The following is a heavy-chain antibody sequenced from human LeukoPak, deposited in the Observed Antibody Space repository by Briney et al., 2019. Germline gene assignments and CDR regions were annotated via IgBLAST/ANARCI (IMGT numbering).Heavy chain of an antibody. CDR3: ARGYWIQLWLPPPGY. CDR1: GYTFTSYY. D-gene: IGHD5-18*01. V-gene: IGHV1-46*01. Sequence: ASVKVSCKASGYTFTSYYIHWVRQAPGQGLEWMGIINPSGGSTSYAQKFQGRVTMTRDTSTSTVYMELSSLRSEDTAVYYCARGYWIQLWLPPPGYWGQGTLVTVSS. J-gene: IGHJ4*02. CDR2: INPSGGST.